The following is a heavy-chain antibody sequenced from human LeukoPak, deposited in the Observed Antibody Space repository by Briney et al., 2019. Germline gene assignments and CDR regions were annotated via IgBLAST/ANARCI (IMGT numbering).Heavy chain of an antibody. CDR3: AKFSRSYCSSTRCSKYIDY. CDR2: ISIDVDKT. D-gene: IGHD2-2*01. Sequence: GGSLRLSCEASGFTFSSSAMTWVRQAPGKGLEWVSSISIDVDKTYYADSVKGRVTISRDNSKTTLYLQMNSLRAEDTAVYYCAKFSRSYCSSTRCSKYIDYGGQGTLVTVSS. J-gene: IGHJ4*02. CDR1: GFTFSSSA. V-gene: IGHV3-23*01.